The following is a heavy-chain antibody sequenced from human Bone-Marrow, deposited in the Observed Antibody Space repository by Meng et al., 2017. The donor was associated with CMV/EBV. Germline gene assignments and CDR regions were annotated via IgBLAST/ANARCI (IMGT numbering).Heavy chain of an antibody. D-gene: IGHD2-2*01. V-gene: IGHV3-66*01. CDR1: GFTFSSYT. CDR2: IYSGGST. J-gene: IGHJ5*02. CDR3: ARGVVPAAYVPSHPNWFDP. Sequence: GESLKISCAASGFTFSSYTMNWVRQAPGKGLEWVSVIYSGGSTYYADSVKGRFTISRDNSKNTLYLQMNSLRAEDTAVYYCARGVVPAAYVPSHPNWFDPWGQGTLVTVSS.